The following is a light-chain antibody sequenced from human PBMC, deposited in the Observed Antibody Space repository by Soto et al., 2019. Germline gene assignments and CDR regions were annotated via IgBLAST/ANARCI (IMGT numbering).Light chain of an antibody. CDR3: QQYGSSPT. V-gene: IGKV3-20*01. CDR1: QSVSSSY. Sequence: EIVLTQSPGTLSLSPGERATLSCRSSQSVSSSYLAWYQNTPGQAPRLLNYDVSSRATGIPDRFSGSWSGTDLTLTIIILEQEYFAVYYCQQYGSSPTFGQGTKLE. CDR2: DVS. J-gene: IGKJ1*01.